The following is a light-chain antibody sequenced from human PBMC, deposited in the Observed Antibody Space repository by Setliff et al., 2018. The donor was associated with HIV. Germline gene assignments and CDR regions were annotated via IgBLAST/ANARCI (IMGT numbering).Light chain of an antibody. V-gene: IGLV2-11*01. CDR2: DVK. CDR3: CSSAGTYTYV. J-gene: IGLJ1*01. Sequence: QSALTQPRSVSGSPGQSVTFSCTGSSRDVGAFNYVSWYQQRPGVAPKLVIFDVKRRPSGVPDRFSGSKSANTASLTISGLQAEDEADYYCCSSAGTYTYVFGTGTKVTVL. CDR1: SRDVGAFNY.